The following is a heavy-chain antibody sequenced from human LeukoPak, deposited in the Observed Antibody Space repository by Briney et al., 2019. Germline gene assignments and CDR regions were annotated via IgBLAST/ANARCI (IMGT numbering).Heavy chain of an antibody. D-gene: IGHD3-3*01. V-gene: IGHV3-23*01. Sequence: GGSLRLSCAASGFTFSSYAMSWVRQAPGKGLEWVSAISGSGGSTYYADSVKGRFTISRDNSKNTLYLQMNSLRAEDTAVYYCAKDERDYDFWSGYYTWPFDYWGQGTLVTVSS. CDR3: AKDERDYDFWSGYYTWPFDY. CDR2: ISGSGGST. J-gene: IGHJ4*02. CDR1: GFTFSSYA.